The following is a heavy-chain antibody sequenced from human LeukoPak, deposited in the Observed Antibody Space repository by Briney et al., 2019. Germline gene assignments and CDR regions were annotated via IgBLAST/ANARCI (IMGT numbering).Heavy chain of an antibody. Sequence: SETLSLTCAVSGGPLSGYFWSWIRQSSGKGLEWIGEIHNSGTNNYNPSLNSRVTISEDTSKNQFYLNLSSVTAADTAVYYCARRYYYNLGSFPFDFWGQGTLVTVSS. D-gene: IGHD3-10*01. CDR1: GGPLSGYF. CDR2: IHNSGTN. CDR3: ARRYYYNLGSFPFDF. V-gene: IGHV4-34*01. J-gene: IGHJ4*02.